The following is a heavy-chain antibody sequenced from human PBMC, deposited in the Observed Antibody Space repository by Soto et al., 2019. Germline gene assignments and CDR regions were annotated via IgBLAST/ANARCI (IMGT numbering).Heavy chain of an antibody. Sequence: SETLSLTCTVSGGSISSGDYYWSWIRQPPGKGLEWIGYIYYSGSTYYNPSLKSRVTISVDTSKNQFSLKLSSVTAADTAVYYCAGDGWGGRFYFDYWGQGTLVTVSS. V-gene: IGHV4-30-4*01. CDR3: AGDGWGGRFYFDY. CDR1: GGSISSGDYY. J-gene: IGHJ4*02. CDR2: IYYSGST. D-gene: IGHD3-16*01.